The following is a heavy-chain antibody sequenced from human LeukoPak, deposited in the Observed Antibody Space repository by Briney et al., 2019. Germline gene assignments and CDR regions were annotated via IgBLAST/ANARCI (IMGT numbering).Heavy chain of an antibody. CDR2: ISRTGGTI. CDR1: GFTFSNYG. J-gene: IGHJ4*02. D-gene: IGHD5-24*01. V-gene: IGHV3-48*04. Sequence: GGSLRLSCAASGFTFSNYGMNWVRQAPGKGLEWVSYISRTGGTIYYADSVKGRFTISRDNTKNSLFLQMHSLRAEDTALYYCATGGYNYVYWGRGTRVTVSS. CDR3: ATGGYNYVY.